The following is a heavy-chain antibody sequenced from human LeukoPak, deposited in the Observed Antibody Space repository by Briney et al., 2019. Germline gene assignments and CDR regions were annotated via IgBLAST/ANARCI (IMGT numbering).Heavy chain of an antibody. CDR1: GGSFSGYY. D-gene: IGHD3-10*01. CDR2: INHSGST. J-gene: IGHJ4*02. Sequence: SETLSLTCAVYGGSFSGYYWSWIRQPPGKGLEWIGEINHSGSTNYNPSLKSRVTISVDTSKNQFSLKLSSVTAADTAVYYCARKAVRGVLPPRIFDYWGQGTLVTVSS. V-gene: IGHV4-34*01. CDR3: ARKAVRGVLPPRIFDY.